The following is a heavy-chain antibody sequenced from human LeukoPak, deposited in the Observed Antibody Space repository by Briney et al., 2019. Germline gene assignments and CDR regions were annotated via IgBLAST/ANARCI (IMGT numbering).Heavy chain of an antibody. CDR3: ARDLWYYYGSGSYYIPSNMDV. J-gene: IGHJ6*03. CDR1: GGTFSSYA. CDR2: IIPIFGTA. V-gene: IGHV1-69*05. D-gene: IGHD3-10*01. Sequence: SVKVSCKASGGTFSSYAISWVRQAPGQGLEWMGRIIPIFGTANHAQKFQGRVTITTDESTSTAYMELSSLRSEDTAVYYCARDLWYYYGSGSYYIPSNMDVWGKGTTVTVSS.